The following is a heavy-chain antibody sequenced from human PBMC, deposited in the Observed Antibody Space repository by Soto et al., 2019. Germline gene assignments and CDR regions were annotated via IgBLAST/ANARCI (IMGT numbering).Heavy chain of an antibody. CDR1: GGSISSYY. CDR3: ARESCYLGGCYFDY. CDR2: IYYSGST. V-gene: IGHV4-59*01. Sequence: QVQLQESGPGLVKLSETLSLTCTVSGGSISSYYWSWIRQPPGKGLEWIGYIYYSGSTNYNPSLKSRVTISVDTSKNQFSLKLSSVTAADTAVYYCARESCYLGGCYFDYWGQGTLVTVSS. J-gene: IGHJ4*02. D-gene: IGHD2-15*01.